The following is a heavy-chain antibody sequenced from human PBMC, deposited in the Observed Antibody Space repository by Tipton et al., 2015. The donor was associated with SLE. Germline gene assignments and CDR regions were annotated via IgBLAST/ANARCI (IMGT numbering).Heavy chain of an antibody. V-gene: IGHV3-7*01. Sequence: SLRLSCAASGFTFSDYYMNWVRQVPGKGLEWVANIKEDGSDKHYVDSVKGRFIISRDNAKNSLFLELNSLRVEDTATYYCSRELDYWGQGTLVTVSS. CDR1: GFTFSDYY. CDR2: IKEDGSDK. CDR3: SRELDY. J-gene: IGHJ4*02.